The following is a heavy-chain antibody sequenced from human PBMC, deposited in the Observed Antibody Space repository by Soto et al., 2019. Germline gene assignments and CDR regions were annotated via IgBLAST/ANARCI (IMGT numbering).Heavy chain of an antibody. D-gene: IGHD3-22*01. Sequence: QVQLQESGPGLVKPSETLSLTCTVSVGSTTYYYWSWFRQAPGKGLEWLGYIYYTGSTNYHPSLKRRLTMSVDSYKSQCAVNLTSVTAEDTAVYYCAKGWGPGGIVVDYWGQGALVIVSS. CDR2: IYYTGST. CDR1: VGSTTYYY. J-gene: IGHJ4*02. CDR3: AKGWGPGGIVVDY. V-gene: IGHV4-59*01.